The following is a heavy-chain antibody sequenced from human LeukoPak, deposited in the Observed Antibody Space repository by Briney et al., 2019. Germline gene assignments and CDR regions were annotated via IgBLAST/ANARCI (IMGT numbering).Heavy chain of an antibody. CDR1: GYTFTSYY. J-gene: IGHJ4*02. CDR2: INPSGGST. V-gene: IGHV1-46*01. CDR3: ARVASRTGSYYHG. D-gene: IGHD3-10*01. Sequence: ASVKVSCKASGYTFTSYYMHWVRQAPGQGLEWMGKINPSGGSTSYAQKFQGRVTMTRDTSTSTVYMELSSLRSEDTAVYYCARVASRTGSYYHGWGQGTLSPSPQ.